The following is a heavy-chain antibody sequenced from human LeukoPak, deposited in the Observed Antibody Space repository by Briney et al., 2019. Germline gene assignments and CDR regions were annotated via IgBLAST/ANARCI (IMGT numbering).Heavy chain of an antibody. CDR3: ARGTMFPYYFDY. J-gene: IGHJ4*02. CDR2: ISSSSSYI. V-gene: IGHV3-21*01. CDR1: GFKFSSYS. D-gene: IGHD3-10*02. Sequence: GGSLRLSCAASGFKFSSYSMKWVRQAPGKGLEWVSFISSSSSYIYYADSLKGRFTISRDNAKNSLYLQMNSLRAEVTAVYYCARGTMFPYYFDYWGQGTLVTVSS.